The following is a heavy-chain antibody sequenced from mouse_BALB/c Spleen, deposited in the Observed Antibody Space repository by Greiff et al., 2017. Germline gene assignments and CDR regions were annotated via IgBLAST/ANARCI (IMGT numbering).Heavy chain of an antibody. CDR3: ARVGRDRDYFDY. J-gene: IGHJ2*01. D-gene: IGHD3-3*01. V-gene: IGHV5-9-4*01. CDR2: ISSGGSYT. Sequence: VQLKESGGGLVKPGGSLKLSCAASGFTFSSYAMSWVRQSPEKRLEWVAEISSGGSYTYYPDTVTGRFTISRDNAKNTLYLEMSSLRSEDTAMYYCARVGRDRDYFDYWGQGTTLTVSS. CDR1: GFTFSSYA.